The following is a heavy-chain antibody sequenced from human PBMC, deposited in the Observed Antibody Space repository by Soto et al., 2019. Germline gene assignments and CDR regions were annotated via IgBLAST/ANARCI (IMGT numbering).Heavy chain of an antibody. CDR2: IYSGGST. J-gene: IGHJ6*02. Sequence: PGGSLRLSCAASGFTVSSNYMSWVRQAPGRGLEWVSVIYSGGSTYYADSVKGRFTISRDNSKNTLYLQMNSLRAEDTAVYYCAREGSREGYYYYGMDVWGQGTTVTVSS. CDR3: AREGSREGYYYYGMDV. D-gene: IGHD3-10*01. V-gene: IGHV3-66*01. CDR1: GFTVSSNY.